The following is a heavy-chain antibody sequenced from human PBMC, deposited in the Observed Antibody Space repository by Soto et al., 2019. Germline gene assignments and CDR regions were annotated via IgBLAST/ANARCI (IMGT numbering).Heavy chain of an antibody. CDR1: GGSISSGGYS. D-gene: IGHD6-13*01. J-gene: IGHJ5*02. V-gene: IGHV4-30-2*01. Sequence: SETLSLTCAVSGGSISSGGYSWSWIRQPPGKGLEWIGYIYHSGSTYYNPSLKSRVTISVDRSKNQFSLKLSSVTAADTAVYYCARGGIAAAGTNWFDPWGQGTLVIVSS. CDR3: ARGGIAAAGTNWFDP. CDR2: IYHSGST.